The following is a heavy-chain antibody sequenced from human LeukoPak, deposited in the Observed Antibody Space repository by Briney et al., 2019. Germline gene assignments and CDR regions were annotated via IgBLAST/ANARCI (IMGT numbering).Heavy chain of an antibody. CDR2: ISYDGSNK. V-gene: IGHV3-30*04. Sequence: HPGRSLRLSCAASGFTFSNYAMHWVRQAPGKGPEWVALISYDGSNKNYADSVKGRFTISRDNSKNTLFLQMNSLRTEDTAVFYCAREETWFSTTWYYFDYWGQGTLVTVSS. D-gene: IGHD2-2*01. J-gene: IGHJ4*02. CDR3: AREETWFSTTWYYFDY. CDR1: GFTFSNYA.